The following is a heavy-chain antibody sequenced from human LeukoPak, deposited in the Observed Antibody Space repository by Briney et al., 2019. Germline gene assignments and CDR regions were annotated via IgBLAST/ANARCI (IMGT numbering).Heavy chain of an antibody. J-gene: IGHJ4*02. CDR2: IYPGDSDT. CDR3: ARPRDTAMVLFDY. D-gene: IGHD5-18*01. Sequence: GESLQIPCKGSGYSFTSYWIGWVRQMPGKGLEWMGIIYPGDSDTRYSPSFQGQVTISADKSISTAYLQWSSLKASDTAMYYCARPRDTAMVLFDYWGQGTLVTVSS. CDR1: GYSFTSYW. V-gene: IGHV5-51*01.